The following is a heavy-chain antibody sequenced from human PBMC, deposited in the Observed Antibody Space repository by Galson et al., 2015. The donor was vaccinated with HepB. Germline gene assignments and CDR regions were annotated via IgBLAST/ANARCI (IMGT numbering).Heavy chain of an antibody. V-gene: IGHV3-33*01. Sequence: SLRLSCAASGFTFSSYGMHWVRQAPGKGLEWVAVIWYDGSNKKYADSVKGRFTISRDNSKNRLYLQMNSLRAEDTAVYYCASPEEIAVAGAADTFENWGQGTMVTVSS. CDR2: IWYDGSNK. CDR3: ASPEEIAVAGAADTFEN. J-gene: IGHJ3*02. D-gene: IGHD6-19*01. CDR1: GFTFSSYG.